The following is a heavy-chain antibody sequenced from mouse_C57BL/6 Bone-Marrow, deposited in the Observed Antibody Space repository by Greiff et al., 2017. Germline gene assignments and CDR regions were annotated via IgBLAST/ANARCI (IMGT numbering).Heavy chain of an antibody. J-gene: IGHJ3*01. CDR2: SRNKANDYTT. V-gene: IGHV7-1*01. D-gene: IGHD2-3*01. CDR1: GFTFSDFY. CDR3: ARDAGGYDGYWFAY. Sequence: EVQLMESGGGLVQSGRSLRLSCATSGFTFSDFYMEWVRQAPGKGLEWIAASRNKANDYTTEYSASVKGRFIVSRDTSQSILYLQMNALRAADTAIYYCARDAGGYDGYWFAYWGQGTLVTVSA.